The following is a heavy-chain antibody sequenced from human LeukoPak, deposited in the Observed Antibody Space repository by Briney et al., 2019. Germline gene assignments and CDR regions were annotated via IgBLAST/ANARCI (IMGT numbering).Heavy chain of an antibody. D-gene: IGHD2-15*01. CDR3: ARGPYCSGGTCYSQYFDY. CDR1: GYTFTSYG. V-gene: IGHV1-18*01. CDR2: ISAYNGNT. Sequence: ASVKVSCKASGYTFTSYGISWVRQAPGQGLEWMGWISAYNGNTNYAQKLQGRVTMTTDTSTSTAYMELRSLRSDDTAVYYCARGPYCSGGTCYSQYFDYWVQGTLVTVSS. J-gene: IGHJ4*02.